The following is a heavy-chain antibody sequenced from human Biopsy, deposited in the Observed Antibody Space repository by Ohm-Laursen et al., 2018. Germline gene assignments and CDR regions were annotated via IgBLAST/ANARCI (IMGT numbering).Heavy chain of an antibody. V-gene: IGHV4-59*02. D-gene: IGHD4-11*01. CDR3: ARDSGILNYGNFKYYHYYGMDV. J-gene: IGHJ6*02. Sequence: ALSLTCSVSGDSVTKYYWSWIRQPPGKGLEWIGHIYYSVMTNYNPSLQSRVSISVDTSRNQVSLTLSSVTAADTAVYYCARDSGILNYGNFKYYHYYGMDVWGQGTKVTVSS. CDR2: IYYSVMT. CDR1: GDSVTKYY.